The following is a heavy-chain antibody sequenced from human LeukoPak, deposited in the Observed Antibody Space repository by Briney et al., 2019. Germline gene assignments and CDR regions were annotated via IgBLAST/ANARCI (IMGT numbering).Heavy chain of an antibody. Sequence: GGSLRLSCAASGFTFSSYSMNWVRQAPGKAMEWVPSITSSGTHIFYADSVRGRFTISRDNAKTSLYLQMDSLGPDDTAVYYCARDPYSGNYGNDYYYYMDVWGKGTTVTISS. V-gene: IGHV3-21*01. CDR2: ITSSGTHI. D-gene: IGHD1-26*01. CDR3: ARDPYSGNYGNDYYYYMDV. J-gene: IGHJ6*03. CDR1: GFTFSSYS.